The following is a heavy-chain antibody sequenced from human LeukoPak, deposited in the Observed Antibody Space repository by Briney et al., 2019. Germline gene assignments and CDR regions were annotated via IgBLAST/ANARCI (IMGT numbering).Heavy chain of an antibody. Sequence: ASVKVSCKASGYTFTSYDINWVRQATGQGLEWMGWMNPNSGNTGYTQKFQGRVTMTRNTSISTAYMELNSLRSEDTAVYYCARWATIDLFYYYYYGMDVWGQGTTVTVSS. V-gene: IGHV1-8*01. D-gene: IGHD5-12*01. J-gene: IGHJ6*02. CDR1: GYTFTSYD. CDR2: MNPNSGNT. CDR3: ARWATIDLFYYYYYGMDV.